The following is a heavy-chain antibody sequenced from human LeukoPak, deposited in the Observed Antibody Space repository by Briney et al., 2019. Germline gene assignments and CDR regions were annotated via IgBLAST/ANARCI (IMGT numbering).Heavy chain of an antibody. CDR2: INPNSGGT. CDR3: ARVAAAASDAFDI. J-gene: IGHJ3*02. Sequence: GASVTVSCKASGYTFTGYYMHWVRQAPGQGLEWMGWINPNSGGTNYAQKFQGWVTMTRDTSISTAYMELSRLRSDDTAVYYCARVAAAASDAFDIWGQGTMVTVSS. V-gene: IGHV1-2*04. D-gene: IGHD6-13*01. CDR1: GYTFTGYY.